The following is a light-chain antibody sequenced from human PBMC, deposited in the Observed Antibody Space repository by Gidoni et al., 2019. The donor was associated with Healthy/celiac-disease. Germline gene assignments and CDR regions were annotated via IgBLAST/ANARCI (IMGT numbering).Light chain of an antibody. J-gene: IGLJ2*01. CDR2: QDS. V-gene: IGLV3-1*01. CDR3: QAWDSSTVV. CDR1: KLGDKY. Sequence: SYDLTHPPSLSVSPGQTASITCSGDKLGDKYACWYQQKPGHSPVLVISQDSKRPAGIPERFSGSNSGNTATLTISGTQAMDEADYYCQAWDSSTVVFGGGTKLTVL.